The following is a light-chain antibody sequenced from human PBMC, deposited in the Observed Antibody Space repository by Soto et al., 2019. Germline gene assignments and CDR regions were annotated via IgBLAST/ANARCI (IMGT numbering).Light chain of an antibody. CDR2: VVS. CDR1: SSDVGAYDY. J-gene: IGLJ1*01. CDR3: SLYTSSDTPYV. Sequence: QSALTQPASVSGSPGQSITISCTGTSSDVGAYDYVSWFQQHPDKAPKLIISVVSNRPSGVSNRFSGSKSGNTASLTIAGLQAEDEAHYYGSLYTSSDTPYVFGTGTKVTVL. V-gene: IGLV2-14*01.